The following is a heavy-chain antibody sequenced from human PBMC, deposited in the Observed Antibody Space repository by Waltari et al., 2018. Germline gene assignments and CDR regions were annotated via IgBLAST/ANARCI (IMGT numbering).Heavy chain of an antibody. CDR2: INGGGSST. J-gene: IGHJ4*02. CDR3: ARVGYYAEMPTLDY. D-gene: IGHD3-22*01. V-gene: IGHV3-74*01. CDR1: GFTFSSFW. Sequence: EVQLAESGGDLVQPGGSLRLSCVASGFTFSSFWMHWVRHVPGKGLVWVARINGGGSSTAYADSVKGRFTISRDNAKNTLSLQLNSLRVEDTAVYYCARVGYYAEMPTLDYWGQGTRVSVSS.